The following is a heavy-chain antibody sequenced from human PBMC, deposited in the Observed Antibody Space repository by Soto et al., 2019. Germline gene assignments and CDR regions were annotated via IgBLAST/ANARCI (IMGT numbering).Heavy chain of an antibody. J-gene: IGHJ3*02. V-gene: IGHV4-59*02. D-gene: IGHD3-3*01. CDR2: IHYTGFS. CDR3: ARDGYDFWSGYPKPPYAFDI. CDR1: GDSVTSHY. Sequence: SETLSLTCSFSGDSVTSHYLTWIRQSPEKGLEWIGYIHYTGFSHYNPSLKSRVTISVDTSKNQFTLKLTSVTAADTAVYYCARDGYDFWSGYPKPPYAFDIWGQGTMVTVSS.